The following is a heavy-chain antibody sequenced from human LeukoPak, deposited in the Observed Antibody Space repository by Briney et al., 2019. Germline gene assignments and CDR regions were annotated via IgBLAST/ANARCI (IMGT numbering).Heavy chain of an antibody. CDR1: GYTFTSYY. CDR2: INPSGGST. CDR3: ARVKPNYYDSSAYGTFDI. V-gene: IGHV1-46*01. D-gene: IGHD3-22*01. J-gene: IGHJ3*02. Sequence: ASVKVSCKASGYTFTSYYMHWVRQAPGQGLEWMGIINPSGGSTSYAQKFQGRVTMTRDTSTSTVYMELSSLRSEDTAVYYCARVKPNYYDSSAYGTFDIWGQATMVTVSS.